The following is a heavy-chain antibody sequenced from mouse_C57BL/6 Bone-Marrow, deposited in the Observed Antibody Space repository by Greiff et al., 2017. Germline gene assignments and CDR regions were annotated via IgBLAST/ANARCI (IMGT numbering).Heavy chain of an antibody. CDR2: IYPRAGNT. Sequence: QVQLQQSGPELVKPGASVKLSCKASGYTFTGYYINWVKQRPGQGLEWIGWIYPRAGNTKYNEKFKGKATLTVATSTSTAYMELHSLTSEDSAVYFCARAGWLAAGFAYGGRGKGVTVTA. J-gene: IGHJ3*01. V-gene: IGHV1-85*01. D-gene: IGHD2-3*01. CDR3: ARAGWLAAGFAY. CDR1: GYTFTGYY.